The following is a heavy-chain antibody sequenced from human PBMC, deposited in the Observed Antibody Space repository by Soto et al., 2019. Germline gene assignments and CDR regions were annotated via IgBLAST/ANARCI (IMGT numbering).Heavy chain of an antibody. J-gene: IGHJ6*02. CDR3: ARYCSGGSCYYYGMDV. CDR1: GSTFISYE. D-gene: IGHD2-15*01. Sequence: GGSLRLSCAASGSTFISYEMNWVRQAPGKGLEWVSYISSSGSTIYYADSVKGRFTISRDNAKNSLYLQMNSLRAEDTAVYYCARYCSGGSCYYYGMDVWGQGTTVTVSS. V-gene: IGHV3-48*03. CDR2: ISSSGSTI.